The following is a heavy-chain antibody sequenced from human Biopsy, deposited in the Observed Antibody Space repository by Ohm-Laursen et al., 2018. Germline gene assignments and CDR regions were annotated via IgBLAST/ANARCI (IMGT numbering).Heavy chain of an antibody. CDR2: FAPENGKT. CDR3: VADINVWNVNY. CDR1: GYAVTEFS. Sequence: ASVKVSCKVSGYAVTEFSMHWVRQAPGKGLEWMGGFAPENGKTIYAQKFQGRVTMTEDTSTDTAYMELSSLRSEDTAVYYCVADINVWNVNYWGQGTQVTVSS. J-gene: IGHJ4*02. V-gene: IGHV1-24*01. D-gene: IGHD1-1*01.